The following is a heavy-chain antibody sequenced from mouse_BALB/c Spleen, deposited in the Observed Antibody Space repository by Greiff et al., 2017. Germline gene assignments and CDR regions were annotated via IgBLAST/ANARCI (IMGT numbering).Heavy chain of an antibody. Sequence: EVHLVESGGGLVQPGGSLKLSCAASGFTFSSYTMSWVRQTPEKRLEWVAYISNGGGSTYYPDTVKGRFTISRDNPKNTLFLQMTSLRSEDTAMYYCARGYHYFDYWGQGTTLTVSS. CDR1: GFTFSSYT. CDR3: ARGYHYFDY. V-gene: IGHV5-12-2*01. D-gene: IGHD2-14*01. CDR2: ISNGGGST. J-gene: IGHJ2*01.